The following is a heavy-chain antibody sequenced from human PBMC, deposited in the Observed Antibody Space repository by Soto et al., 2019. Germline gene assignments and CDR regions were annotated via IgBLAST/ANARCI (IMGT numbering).Heavy chain of an antibody. CDR1: GFTFSSYA. V-gene: IGHV3-23*01. CDR2: ISGSGGST. CDR3: AKAQLWFGELLAQTLFDY. J-gene: IGHJ4*02. D-gene: IGHD3-10*01. Sequence: PGGSLRLSCAASGFTFSSYAVSWVRQAPGKGLEWVSAISGSGGSTYYADSVKGRFTISRDNSKNTLYLQMNSLRAEDTAVYYCAKAQLWFGELLAQTLFDYWGQGTLVTVSS.